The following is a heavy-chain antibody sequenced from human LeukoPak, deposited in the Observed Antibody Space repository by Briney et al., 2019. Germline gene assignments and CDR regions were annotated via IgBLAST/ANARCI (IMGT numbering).Heavy chain of an antibody. CDR2: IYTSGTT. V-gene: IGHV4-4*07. Sequence: SETLSLTCTVSGGSISSYYWSWIRQPAGKGLEWIGRIYTSGTTNYNPSLKSRVTMSVDTSKNQFSLKLSSVTAADTAVYYCARRGGDMPARGFMDVWGKGTTVTISS. CDR3: ARRGGDMPARGFMDV. CDR1: GGSISSYY. D-gene: IGHD3-16*01. J-gene: IGHJ6*03.